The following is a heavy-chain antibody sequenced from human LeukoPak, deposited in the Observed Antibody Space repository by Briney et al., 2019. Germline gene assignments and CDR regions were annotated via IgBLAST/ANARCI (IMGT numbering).Heavy chain of an antibody. Sequence: GGSLRLSCAASGFTFSSYAMSWVRQAPGKGLEWVAFIRYDGSNKDYTDSVKGRFTISRDNSKNTLSLQMNSLITEDSAVYYCAKDGDKYSWNPMNFDYWGQGTLVTASS. CDR3: AKDGDKYSWNPMNFDY. D-gene: IGHD1-20*01. J-gene: IGHJ4*02. V-gene: IGHV3-30*02. CDR1: GFTFSSYA. CDR2: IRYDGSNK.